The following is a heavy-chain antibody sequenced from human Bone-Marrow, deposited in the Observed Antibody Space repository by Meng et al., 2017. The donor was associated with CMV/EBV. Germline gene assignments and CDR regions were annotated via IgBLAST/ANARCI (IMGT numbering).Heavy chain of an antibody. J-gene: IGHJ4*02. CDR2: VSPRGST. V-gene: IGHV4-34*02. Sequence: QVQLQQWGAGLLNAQETMSLTCRVYDGSFSGYYWNGIRQSPGRGLEWIGEVSPRGSTTYNPSFKSLVTISVDTSKNQFSLKLNSVTAADTAIYYCARASLYPSGCCESWGQGTLVTVSS. CDR3: ARASLYPSGCCES. D-gene: IGHD2-15*01. CDR1: DGSFSGYY.